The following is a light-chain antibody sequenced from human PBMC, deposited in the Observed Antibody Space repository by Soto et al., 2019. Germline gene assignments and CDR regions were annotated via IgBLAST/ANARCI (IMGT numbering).Light chain of an antibody. CDR2: AAS. J-gene: IGKJ5*01. CDR1: QSIRSY. Sequence: DIQMTQSPSSLSASVGDRVTITCRASQSIRSYLNWYQQKPGKAPQLLIYAASSLQSGVPSRFSGSGSWTDFTLTISSLQPEDVATYYCQQSYSTHFTFGQGTRLESK. V-gene: IGKV1-39*01. CDR3: QQSYSTHFT.